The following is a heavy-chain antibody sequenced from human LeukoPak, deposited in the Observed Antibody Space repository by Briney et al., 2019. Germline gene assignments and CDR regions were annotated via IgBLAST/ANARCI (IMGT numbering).Heavy chain of an antibody. CDR2: IYYGGST. CDR3: ARGVWFGSDAFDI. CDR1: GGSISGYY. J-gene: IGHJ3*02. D-gene: IGHD3-10*01. Sequence: SETLSLTCTVSGGSISGYYWSWIRQPPGKGLEWIGYIYYGGSTNYNPSLKSRVTISVDTSKNQFSLKLSSVTAADTAVYYCARGVWFGSDAFDIWGQGTMVTVSS. V-gene: IGHV4-59*01.